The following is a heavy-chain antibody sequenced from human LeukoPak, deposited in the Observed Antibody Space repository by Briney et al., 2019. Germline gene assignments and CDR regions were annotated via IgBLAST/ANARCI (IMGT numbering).Heavy chain of an antibody. J-gene: IGHJ3*02. Sequence: ASVKVSCKASGYTSTSYDINWVRQATGQGLEWMGWMNPNSGNTGYAQKFQGRVTMTRNTSISTAYMELSSLRSEDTAVYYCASGVAGHDDAFDIWGQGTMVTVSS. CDR3: ASGVAGHDDAFDI. CDR1: GYTSTSYD. D-gene: IGHD6-19*01. CDR2: MNPNSGNT. V-gene: IGHV1-8*01.